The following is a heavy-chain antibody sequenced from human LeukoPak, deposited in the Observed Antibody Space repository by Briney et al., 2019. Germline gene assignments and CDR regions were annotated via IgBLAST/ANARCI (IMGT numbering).Heavy chain of an antibody. CDR3: ARGRIAVADIDY. CDR2: IYYSGST. Sequence: SETLSLTCTVSGGSISSYYWSWIRQPPGKGLEWIGYIYYSGSTNYNPSLKSRVTTSVDTSKNQFSLKLSSVTAADTAVYYCARGRIAVADIDYWGQGTLVTVSS. J-gene: IGHJ4*02. D-gene: IGHD6-19*01. CDR1: GGSISSYY. V-gene: IGHV4-59*01.